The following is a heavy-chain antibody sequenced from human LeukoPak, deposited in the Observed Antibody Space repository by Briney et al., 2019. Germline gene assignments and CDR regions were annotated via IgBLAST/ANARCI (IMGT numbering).Heavy chain of an antibody. J-gene: IGHJ2*01. V-gene: IGHV4-59*10. CDR3: ARVAQKLERIVVAGTSEWRANWFFDL. CDR2: IYTTGST. D-gene: IGHD6-19*01. Sequence: PSETLSLTCAVYGGSFSGHYWSWIRQPAGKGLECIGPIYTTGSTNYNPSLKSRVTMSVDTSKNQFSLKLRSVTAADTAVYYCARVAQKLERIVVAGTSEWRANWFFDLWGRGTLVTVSS. CDR1: GGSFSGHY.